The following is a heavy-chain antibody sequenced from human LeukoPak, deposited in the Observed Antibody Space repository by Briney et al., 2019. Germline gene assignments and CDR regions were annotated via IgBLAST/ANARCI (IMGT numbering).Heavy chain of an antibody. CDR2: ISFDGSNK. D-gene: IGHD3-3*01. J-gene: IGHJ4*02. V-gene: IGHV3-30-3*01. CDR1: GFTFSRYA. CDR3: ARDRFLAATAFDY. Sequence: GRSLRLSCAASGFTFSRYAMHWVRQAPGKGLEWVAVISFDGSNKYYADSVKGRFTISRDNSKNTLYLQMNSLRAEDTAVYYCARDRFLAATAFDYWGQGTLVTVSS.